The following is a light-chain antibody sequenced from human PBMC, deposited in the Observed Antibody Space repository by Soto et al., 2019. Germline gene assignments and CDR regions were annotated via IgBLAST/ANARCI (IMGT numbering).Light chain of an antibody. Sequence: DIVLTQSPDTLSLSQGARVTLSCRASQRVSLSYLVWYQQKPDQAPRILIYDSSTRASGVPERFDGGGSGTNLKLTITYLKPEDSSVYDCKQYARSSWTFGQGTKLEIK. V-gene: IGKV3-20*01. CDR2: DSS. J-gene: IGKJ1*01. CDR3: KQYARSSWT. CDR1: QRVSLSY.